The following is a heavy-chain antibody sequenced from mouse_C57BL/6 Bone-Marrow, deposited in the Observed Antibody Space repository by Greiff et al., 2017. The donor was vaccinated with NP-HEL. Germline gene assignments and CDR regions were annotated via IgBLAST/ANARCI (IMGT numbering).Heavy chain of an antibody. CDR2: ISDGGSYT. J-gene: IGHJ3*01. V-gene: IGHV5-4*01. CDR1: GFTFSSYA. D-gene: IGHD2-5*01. Sequence: EVQRVESGGGLVKPGGSLKLSCAASGFTFSSYAMSWVRQTPEKRLEWVATISDGGSYTYYPDNVKGRFTISRDNAKNNLYLQMSHLKSEDTAMYYCAREKNYSNYVFAYWGQGTLVTVSA. CDR3: AREKNYSNYVFAY.